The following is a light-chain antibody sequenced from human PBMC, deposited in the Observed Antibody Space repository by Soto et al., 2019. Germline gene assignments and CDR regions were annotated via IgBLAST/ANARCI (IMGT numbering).Light chain of an antibody. CDR3: HQRGNWPPDA. J-gene: IGKJ5*01. Sequence: VLTPAARPVGLASGGGGSPFRQASQSVHTFLAWYQQKPGQAPRLLIYGASTRATGVPARFSGSGSGTDFTLTISSLEPEDFAVYYCHQRGNWPPDAFGQGTQLEIK. V-gene: IGKV3-11*01. CDR1: QSVHTF. CDR2: GAS.